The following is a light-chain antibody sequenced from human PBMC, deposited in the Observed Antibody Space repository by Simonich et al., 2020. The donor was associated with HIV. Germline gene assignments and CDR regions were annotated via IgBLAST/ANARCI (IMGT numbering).Light chain of an antibody. CDR1: SGSIASNY. J-gene: IGLJ2*01. V-gene: IGLV6-57*03. Sequence: FMLTQPHSVSESPGKTVTISCTRSSGSIASNYVQWYQQHPGSAPTTVIYEDNQRPSGVPDLFSGSIDSSSNSASLTISGLKTEDEADYYCQSYDSSNHVVFGGGAKLTVL. CDR3: QSYDSSNHVV. CDR2: EDN.